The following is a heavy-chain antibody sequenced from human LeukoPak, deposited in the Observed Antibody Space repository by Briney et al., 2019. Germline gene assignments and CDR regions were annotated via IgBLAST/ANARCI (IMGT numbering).Heavy chain of an antibody. J-gene: IGHJ6*03. CDR2: IYTSGST. D-gene: IGHD3-22*01. V-gene: IGHV4-4*07. CDR3: ARDHGFKSSGYYYYYYMDV. CDR1: GGSISSYY. Sequence: PSETLSPTCTVSGGSISSYYWSWIRQPAGKGLEWIGRIYTSGSTNYNPSLKSRVTMSVDTSKNQFSLKLSSVTAADTAVYYCARDHGFKSSGYYYYYYMDVWGKGTTVTVSS.